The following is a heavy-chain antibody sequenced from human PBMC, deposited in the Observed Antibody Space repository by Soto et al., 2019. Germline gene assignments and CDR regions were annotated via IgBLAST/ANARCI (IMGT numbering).Heavy chain of an antibody. CDR2: IWYDGSNK. D-gene: IGHD1-26*01. Sequence: QVQLVESGGGVVQPGRSLRLSCAASGFTFSSYGMHWVRQAPGKGLEWVAVIWYDGSNKHYADPVKSRFTISRDNSKNTLSLQMNSLRAEDTAIYYCARDIDWYSNSSGFDNWGQGTLVTVSS. J-gene: IGHJ4*02. CDR1: GFTFSSYG. CDR3: ARDIDWYSNSSGFDN. V-gene: IGHV3-33*01.